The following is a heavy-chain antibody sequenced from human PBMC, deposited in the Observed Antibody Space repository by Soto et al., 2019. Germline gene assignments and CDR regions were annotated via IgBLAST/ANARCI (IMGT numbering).Heavy chain of an antibody. CDR1: GGSISSYY. J-gene: IGHJ5*02. Sequence: PSETLSLTCTVSGGSISSYYWSWIRQPPGKGLEWIGYIYYSGSTNYNPSLKSRVTISVDTSKNQSSLKVSSVTAADTAVYYCASALYCSGGSCSFDPWGQGTLVTVSS. D-gene: IGHD2-15*01. V-gene: IGHV4-59*08. CDR3: ASALYCSGGSCSFDP. CDR2: IYYSGST.